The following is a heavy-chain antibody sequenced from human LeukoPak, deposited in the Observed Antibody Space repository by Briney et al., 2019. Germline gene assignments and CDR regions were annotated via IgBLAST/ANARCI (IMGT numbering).Heavy chain of an antibody. D-gene: IGHD3-3*01. V-gene: IGHV1-18*01. CDR1: GYTFTSYG. J-gene: IGHJ6*02. Sequence: ASVKVSCKASGYTFTSYGISWARQAPGQGLEWMGWISAYNGNTNYAQKLQGRVTMTTDTSTSTAYMELRSLRSDDTAVYYCARDQSTIFGVVIIPNYYYGMDVWGQGTTVTVCS. CDR2: ISAYNGNT. CDR3: ARDQSTIFGVVIIPNYYYGMDV.